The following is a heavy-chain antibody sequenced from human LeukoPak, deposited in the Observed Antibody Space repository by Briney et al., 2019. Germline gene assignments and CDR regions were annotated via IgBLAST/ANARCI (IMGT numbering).Heavy chain of an antibody. CDR2: ISWNSGSI. V-gene: IGHV3-9*01. CDR1: GFTFDDYA. CDR3: AKGEIVEDWFDP. J-gene: IGHJ5*02. Sequence: PGGSLRLSCAASGFTFDDYATHWVRQAPGKGLEWVSGISWNSGSIGYADSVKGRFTISRDNAKNSLYLQMNSLRAEDTALYYCAKGEIVEDWFDPWGQGTLVTVSS. D-gene: IGHD3-22*01.